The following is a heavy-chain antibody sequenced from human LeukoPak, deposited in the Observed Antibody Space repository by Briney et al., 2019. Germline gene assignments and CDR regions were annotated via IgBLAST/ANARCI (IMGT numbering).Heavy chain of an antibody. D-gene: IGHD4-17*01. CDR3: AREGMTTVTNYYYYYMDV. CDR2: IYYSGST. Sequence: PSETLSLTCTVSGGSISSYYWSWIRQPPGKGLEWIGYIYYSGSTYYNPSLKSRVTISVDTSKNQFSLKLSSVTAADTAVYYCAREGMTTVTNYYYYYMDVWGKGTTVTVSS. V-gene: IGHV4-59*12. CDR1: GGSISSYY. J-gene: IGHJ6*03.